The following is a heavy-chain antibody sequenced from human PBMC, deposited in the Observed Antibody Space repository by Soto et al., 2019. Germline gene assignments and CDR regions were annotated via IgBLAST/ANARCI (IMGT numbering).Heavy chain of an antibody. Sequence: VQLVQSGAEVKKPGSSVKVSCKASGGTFSSYAISWVRQAPGQGLEWMGGIIPIFGTANYAQKFQGRVTITADESTSTAYMELSSLRSEDTAVYYCARASDITGTTPYYYGMDVWGQGTTVTVSS. CDR3: ARASDITGTTPYYYGMDV. D-gene: IGHD1-7*01. CDR2: IIPIFGTA. J-gene: IGHJ6*02. V-gene: IGHV1-69*12. CDR1: GGTFSSYA.